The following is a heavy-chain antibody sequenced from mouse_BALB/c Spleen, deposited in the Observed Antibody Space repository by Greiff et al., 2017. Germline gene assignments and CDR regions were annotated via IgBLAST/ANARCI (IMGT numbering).Heavy chain of an antibody. V-gene: IGHV14-1*02. CDR1: GFNIKDYY. CDR3: ASHYYGSKYYFDY. CDR2: IDPENGNT. D-gene: IGHD1-1*01. Sequence: EVKLVESGAELVRPGALVKLSCKASGFNIKDYYMHWVKQRPEQGLEWIGWIDPENGNTIYDPKFQGKASITADTSSNTAYLQLSSLTSEDTAVYYCASHYYGSKYYFDYWGQGTTLTVSS. J-gene: IGHJ2*01.